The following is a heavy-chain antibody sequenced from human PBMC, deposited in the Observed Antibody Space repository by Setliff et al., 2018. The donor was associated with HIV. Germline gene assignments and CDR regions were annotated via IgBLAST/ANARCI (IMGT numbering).Heavy chain of an antibody. CDR3: ARVSGGRPGNYYYAMDV. CDR1: GFTFSSYA. Sequence: GGSLRLSCAASGFTFSSYAMTWVRQAPGKGLEWVSAITGSGANTYYADSVKGRFTISRDNSENTLYLEMDSLRAEDTALYYCARVSGGRPGNYYYAMDVWGQGTTVTVSS. CDR2: ITGSGANT. V-gene: IGHV3-23*01. J-gene: IGHJ6*02. D-gene: IGHD1-26*01.